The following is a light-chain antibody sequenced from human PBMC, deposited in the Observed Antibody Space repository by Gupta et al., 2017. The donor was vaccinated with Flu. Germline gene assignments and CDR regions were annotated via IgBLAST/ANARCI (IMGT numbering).Light chain of an antibody. CDR3: RSYAGSYSWV. CDR2: DVN. J-gene: IGLJ2*01. CDR1: SDELGGYNY. Sequence: QSVLTQPRSVSGSPGQSVTIPCTVTSDELGGYNYVSWYQQHLAKAPKIIIYDVNRRPSGVPDRFSGSRSGNTASLTISGRQAEDDAEYFCRSYAGSYSWVFGGGTKLTVL. V-gene: IGLV2-11*01.